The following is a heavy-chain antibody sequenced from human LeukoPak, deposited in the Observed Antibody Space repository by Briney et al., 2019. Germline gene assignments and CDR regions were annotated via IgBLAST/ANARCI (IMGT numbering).Heavy chain of an antibody. Sequence: PGGSLRLSCAASGFTFSSFWMTWVRQAPGKGLEWVANIKEDGSQKHYVDSVKGRFTISRDNAKNSLYLRMNSLRADDTSVYYCARDAMRGGDYDYWGQGTLVTVSS. J-gene: IGHJ4*02. CDR1: GFTFSSFW. D-gene: IGHD3-16*01. CDR2: IKEDGSQK. V-gene: IGHV3-7*01. CDR3: ARDAMRGGDYDY.